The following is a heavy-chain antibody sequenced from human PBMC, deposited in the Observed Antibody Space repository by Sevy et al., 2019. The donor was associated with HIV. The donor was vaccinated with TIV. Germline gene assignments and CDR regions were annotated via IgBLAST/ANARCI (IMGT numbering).Heavy chain of an antibody. CDR3: TTHWPLDYGDPYFFDY. CDR2: IKSKTDGGTT. J-gene: IGHJ4*02. Sequence: GGSLRLSCAASDFTFSNASMNWVRQAPGKGLEWVGHIKSKTDGGTTDYAAPVKGRFTISRDDSKTTLYLEMNSLKTDHNGGYYCTTHWPLDYGDPYFFDYWGQGTLVTVSS. D-gene: IGHD4-17*01. CDR1: DFTFSNAS. V-gene: IGHV3-15*07.